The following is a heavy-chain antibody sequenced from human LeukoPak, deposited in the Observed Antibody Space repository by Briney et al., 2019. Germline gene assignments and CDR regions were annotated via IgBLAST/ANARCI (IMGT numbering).Heavy chain of an antibody. CDR3: ARDNLGYCSSTSCHGYYYYYGMDV. Sequence: GGSLRLSCAASGFTFSSYSTNWVRQAPGKGLEWVSSISSSSSYIYYADSVKGRFTISRDNAKNSLYLQMNSLRAEDTAVYYCARDNLGYCSSTSCHGYYYYYGMDVWGQGTTVTVSS. V-gene: IGHV3-21*01. CDR1: GFTFSSYS. CDR2: ISSSSSYI. J-gene: IGHJ6*02. D-gene: IGHD2-2*01.